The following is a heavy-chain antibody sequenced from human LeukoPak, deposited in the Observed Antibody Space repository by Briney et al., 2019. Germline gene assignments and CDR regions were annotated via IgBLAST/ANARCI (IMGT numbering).Heavy chain of an antibody. CDR3: AKDRGAVAGRPGSPFDY. CDR1: GFTFSSYG. D-gene: IGHD6-19*01. V-gene: IGHV3-30*02. J-gene: IGHJ4*02. CDR2: IRYDGSNK. Sequence: PGGSLRLSCAASGFTFSSYGMHWVRQAPGKGLEWVAFIRYDGSNKYYADSVKGRFTISRDNSENTLYLQMNSLRAEDTAVYYCAKDRGAVAGRPGSPFDYWGQGTLVTVSS.